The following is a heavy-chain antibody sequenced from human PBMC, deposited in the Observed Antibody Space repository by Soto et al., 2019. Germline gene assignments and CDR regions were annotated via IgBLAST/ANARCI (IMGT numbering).Heavy chain of an antibody. CDR2: INPNSGGT. CDR1: GGTFSSYT. V-gene: IGHV1-2*04. D-gene: IGHD3-3*01. Sequence: ASVKVSCKASGGTFSSYTFSWVRQAPGQGLEWMGWINPNSGGTNYAQKFQGWVTMTRDTSISTAYMELSRLRSDDTAVYYCARDRGRRFLEWFGSYGMDVWGQGTTVTVSS. J-gene: IGHJ6*02. CDR3: ARDRGRRFLEWFGSYGMDV.